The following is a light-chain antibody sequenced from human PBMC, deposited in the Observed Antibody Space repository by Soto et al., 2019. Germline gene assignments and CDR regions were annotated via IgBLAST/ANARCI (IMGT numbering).Light chain of an antibody. Sequence: QLVLTQPPSASGTPGQRVTISCSGSSSNVGSNYVYWYQQVPGTAPILLMHWDGQRPSGVPDRFSGSKSGTSASLAISGLRSEDEADYYCAAWDDSLSGVVFGGGTKLTVL. CDR3: AAWDDSLSGVV. CDR1: SSNVGSNY. V-gene: IGLV1-47*01. CDR2: WDG. J-gene: IGLJ3*02.